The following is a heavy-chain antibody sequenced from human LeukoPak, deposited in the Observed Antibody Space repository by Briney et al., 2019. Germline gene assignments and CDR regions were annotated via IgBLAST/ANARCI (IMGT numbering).Heavy chain of an antibody. D-gene: IGHD4-17*01. CDR1: GFTFSSYG. J-gene: IGHJ4*02. CDR3: AKDSTVTTFLYSYYFDY. Sequence: GRSLRLSCAASGFTFSSYGMHWVRQAPGKGLEWVAVISYDGSNKYYADSVKGRFTISRDNSKNTLYLQMSSLRAEDTAVYYCAKDSTVTTFLYSYYFDYWGQGTLVTVSS. V-gene: IGHV3-30*18. CDR2: ISYDGSNK.